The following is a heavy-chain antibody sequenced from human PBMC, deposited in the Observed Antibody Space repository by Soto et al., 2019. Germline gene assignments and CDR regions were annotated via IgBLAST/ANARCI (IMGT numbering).Heavy chain of an antibody. Sequence: QVQLQESGPGLVKPSQTLSLTCTVSGGSISDGAYYWSWIRQPPGKGLDWIGHIYDSGNTYNNPSLKSRLTISVDTSKNHFSLNLNSVTAADTAVYYCASGLSGDKVDQWGQGTLVTVSS. J-gene: IGHJ4*02. D-gene: IGHD2-21*01. CDR1: GGSISDGAYY. CDR3: ASGLSGDKVDQ. V-gene: IGHV4-30-4*01. CDR2: IYDSGNT.